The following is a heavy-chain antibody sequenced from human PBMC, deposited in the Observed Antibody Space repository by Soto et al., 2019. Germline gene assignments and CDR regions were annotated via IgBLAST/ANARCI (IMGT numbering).Heavy chain of an antibody. J-gene: IGHJ4*02. D-gene: IGHD5-12*01. CDR2: IHYNGNT. CDR1: GGSFSSISNHY. V-gene: IGHV4-61*01. Sequence: PSETLSLTCTFSGGSFSSISNHYCSWIRQPPGKGLEWIGNIHYNGNTKYNPSLKSRVTMSVDTSKNQFSLKLISVTAADTAKYFCAREGNLGRWLQPLDFWGQGTLVTVSS. CDR3: AREGNLGRWLQPLDF.